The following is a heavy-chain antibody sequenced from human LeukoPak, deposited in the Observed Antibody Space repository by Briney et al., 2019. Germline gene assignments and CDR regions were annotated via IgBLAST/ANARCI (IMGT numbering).Heavy chain of an antibody. CDR1: GGSFSNYY. CDR2: INHSGST. Sequence: PSETLSLTYAVYGGSFSNYYWSWIRQPPGKGLEWIGEINHSGSTNYNPSLKSRVTISVDTSKNQFSLKLSSVTAADTAVYYCARDNGGNWNDFDYWGQGTLVTVSS. J-gene: IGHJ4*02. V-gene: IGHV4-34*01. CDR3: ARDNGGNWNDFDY. D-gene: IGHD1-1*01.